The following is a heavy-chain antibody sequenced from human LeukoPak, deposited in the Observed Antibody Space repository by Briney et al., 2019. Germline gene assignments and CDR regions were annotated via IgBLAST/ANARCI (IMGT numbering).Heavy chain of an antibody. V-gene: IGHV4-39*01. CDR3: ARLLNWFDP. CDR1: GGSISRSIYS. CDR2: ILRSGSI. J-gene: IGHJ5*02. Sequence: SETLSLTCTVSGGSISRSIYSWVWIRQPPGKGLEWIGSILRSGSIYYNPSLKSRVTISVDTSKNQFSLKLSSVTAADTAVYYCARLLNWFDPWGQGTLVTVSS.